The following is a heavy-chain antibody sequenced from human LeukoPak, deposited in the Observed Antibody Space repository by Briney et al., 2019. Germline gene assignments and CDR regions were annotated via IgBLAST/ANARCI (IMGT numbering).Heavy chain of an antibody. V-gene: IGHV1-2*02. J-gene: IGHJ3*02. Sequence: ASVKVSCTASGYTFTGYYIHWVRQAPGQGLEWMGWINPNSGGTNYAQRFQGRVTMTRDTSISAAYMELSRLRSDDTAVYYCARSTGTDAFDIWGQGTLVTVSS. D-gene: IGHD1-1*01. CDR3: ARSTGTDAFDI. CDR1: GYTFTGYY. CDR2: INPNSGGT.